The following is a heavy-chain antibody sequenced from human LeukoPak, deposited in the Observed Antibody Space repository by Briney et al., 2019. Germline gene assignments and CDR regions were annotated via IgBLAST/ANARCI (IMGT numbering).Heavy chain of an antibody. D-gene: IGHD6-13*01. Sequence: PSETLSLTCTVSGGSITSYYWSWIRQPPGKGLEWIGYIYYSGSTNYNPSLKGRVTISVDTSKNQFSLKLSSVTAADTAVYYCARIGSSWNFDFDYWGQGTLVTVSS. V-gene: IGHV4-59*01. J-gene: IGHJ4*02. CDR1: GGSITSYY. CDR2: IYYSGST. CDR3: ARIGSSWNFDFDY.